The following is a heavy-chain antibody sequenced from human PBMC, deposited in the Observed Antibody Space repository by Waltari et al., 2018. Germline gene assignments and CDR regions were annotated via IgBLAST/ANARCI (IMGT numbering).Heavy chain of an antibody. V-gene: IGHV4-4*07. D-gene: IGHD6-6*01. Sequence: QVQLQESGPGLVKPSETLSLTCTVSGGSISSYYWSWIRQPAGKGLEWIGRIYTSGSTNYNPSLKSRVTMSVDTSKNQFSLKLSSVTAADTAVYYCARDSIEAAREPHFDYWGQGTLVTVSS. CDR3: ARDSIEAAREPHFDY. CDR1: GGSISSYY. CDR2: IYTSGST. J-gene: IGHJ4*02.